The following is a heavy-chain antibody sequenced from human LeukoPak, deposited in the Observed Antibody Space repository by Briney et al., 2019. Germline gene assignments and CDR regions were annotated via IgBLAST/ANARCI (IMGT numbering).Heavy chain of an antibody. CDR3: ASMETGEGYYYYYMDV. CDR2: ISYDGSNK. D-gene: IGHD7-27*01. Sequence: PGGSLRLSCAASGFTFSSYAMHWVRQAPGKGLEWVAVISYDGSNKYYADSVKGRFTISRDNSKNTLYLQMNSLRAEDTAVYYCASMETGEGYYYYYMDVWGKGTTVTVSS. CDR1: GFTFSSYA. J-gene: IGHJ6*03. V-gene: IGHV3-30-3*01.